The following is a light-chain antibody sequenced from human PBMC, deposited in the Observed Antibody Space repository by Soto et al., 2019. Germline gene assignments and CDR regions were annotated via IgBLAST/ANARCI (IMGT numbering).Light chain of an antibody. V-gene: IGLV2-14*01. J-gene: IGLJ1*01. CDR2: DVT. CDR1: SSDVGGYNY. Sequence: QSALTQPASVSGSPGQSITISCTGTSSDVGGYNYVSWYQQHPGKAPKLIISDVTNRPSGVSNRFSGSKSGNTASLTISGPQAEDEADYYCSSYTSNSIYVFGTGTKLTVL. CDR3: SSYTSNSIYV.